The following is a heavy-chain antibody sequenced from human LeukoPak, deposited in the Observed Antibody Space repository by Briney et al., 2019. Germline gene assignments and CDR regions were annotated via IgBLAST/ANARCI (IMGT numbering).Heavy chain of an antibody. J-gene: IGHJ4*02. CDR2: IKQDGSEK. D-gene: IGHD3-22*01. Sequence: PGGTLRLSCAVSGFTFSAYWLTWVRQAPGKGLELVANIKQDGSEKYYVDSVKERFTISRDNSKNTLYLQMNRLRAEDKAVYYCAKDPTDFDSSGQTSFDYWGQGSLVTVSS. CDR3: AKDPTDFDSSGQTSFDY. CDR1: GFTFSAYW. V-gene: IGHV3-7*03.